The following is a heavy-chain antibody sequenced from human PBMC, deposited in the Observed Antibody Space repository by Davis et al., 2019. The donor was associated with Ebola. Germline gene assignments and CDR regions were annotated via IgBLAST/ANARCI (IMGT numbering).Heavy chain of an antibody. CDR1: GFTVSSNY. V-gene: IGHV3-23*01. CDR2: IRGSGGHT. CDR3: AKDLIELIWTEPDY. J-gene: IGHJ4*02. Sequence: GGSLRLSCAASGFTVSSNYMSWVRQAPGKGLEWVSGIRGSGGHTYYADSVKGRFSISRDSSKNTLYLQMNSLRAEDTAVYYCAKDLIELIWTEPDYWGQGTLVTVSS. D-gene: IGHD1-1*01.